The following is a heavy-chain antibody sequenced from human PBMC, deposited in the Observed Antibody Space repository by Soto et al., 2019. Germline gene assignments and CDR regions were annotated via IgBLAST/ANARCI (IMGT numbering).Heavy chain of an antibody. J-gene: IGHJ5*02. V-gene: IGHV4-34*01. CDR2: INHSGST. Sequence: SETLSLTCAVYGGSFSGYYWSWIRQPPGKGLEWIGEINHSGSTNYNPSLKSRVTISVDTSKNQFSLKLSSVTAADTAVYYCARGLPGYYNRGQSWFDPWGQGTLVTVSS. CDR1: GGSFSGYY. D-gene: IGHD3-9*01. CDR3: ARGLPGYYNRGQSWFDP.